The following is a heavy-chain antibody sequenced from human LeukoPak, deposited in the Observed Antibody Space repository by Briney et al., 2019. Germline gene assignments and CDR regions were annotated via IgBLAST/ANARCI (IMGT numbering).Heavy chain of an antibody. CDR1: RGTFTSHA. CDR2: IVPIFGTT. D-gene: IGHD5-12*01. V-gene: IGHV1-69*05. Sequence: GASLKVSCKASRGTFTSHAISWVRQAPGQGLEWMGGIVPIFGTTNYAQKFQGRVMITTDESTSTGYMELRSLRSDDTAVYYCARGDSGYDYGFDYWGQGTLVTVSS. J-gene: IGHJ4*02. CDR3: ARGDSGYDYGFDY.